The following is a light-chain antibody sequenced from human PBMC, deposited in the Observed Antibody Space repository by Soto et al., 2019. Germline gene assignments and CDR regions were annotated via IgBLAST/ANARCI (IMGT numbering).Light chain of an antibody. CDR2: AAS. J-gene: IGKJ4*01. CDR1: QGISSS. CDR3: EQVNSYPLT. V-gene: IGKV1-9*01. Sequence: DIQLTQSPSFLSASVGDRVTITCRASQGISSSLAWYQQKPGKAPNLLIYAASTLQTGVPTRFSGSGSGTEFTLTISSLQPEDFASYYCEQVNSYPLTFGGWTKVEIK.